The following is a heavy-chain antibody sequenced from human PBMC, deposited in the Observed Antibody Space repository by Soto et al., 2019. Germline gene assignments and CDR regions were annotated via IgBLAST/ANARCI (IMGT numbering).Heavy chain of an antibody. CDR2: IYSGGST. V-gene: IGHV3-53*02. D-gene: IGHD3-3*01. CDR3: ARDLQYDFWSGYGMDV. Sequence: EVQLVETGGGLIQPGGSLRLSCAASGFTVSSNYVSWVRQAPGKGLEWVSVIYSGGSTYYADSVKGRFTISRDNSKNTLYLQMNSLRAEDTAVYYCARDLQYDFWSGYGMDVWGQGTTVTVSS. CDR1: GFTVSSNY. J-gene: IGHJ6*02.